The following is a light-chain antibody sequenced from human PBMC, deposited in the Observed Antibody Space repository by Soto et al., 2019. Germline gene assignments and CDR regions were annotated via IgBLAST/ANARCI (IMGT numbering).Light chain of an antibody. CDR1: SSNIWDNY. J-gene: IGLJ3*02. CDR2: ENT. Sequence: QSVLTRPPSVSAAPGQKVTISCSGSSSNIWDNYVSWYQQLPGTAPKLLIYENTKRPSEIPDRFSVSKSGTSATLDIAGLQTGDEADSYCGTWDSSLSAGVFGGGTKLTVL. CDR3: GTWDSSLSAGV. V-gene: IGLV1-51*02.